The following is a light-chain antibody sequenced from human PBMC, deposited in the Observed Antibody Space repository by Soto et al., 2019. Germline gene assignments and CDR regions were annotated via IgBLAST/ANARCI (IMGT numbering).Light chain of an antibody. V-gene: IGLV2-14*01. J-gene: IGLJ3*02. Sequence: QSALTQPASVAGSPGQSITISCTGTFSDVGGYNYVSWYQQHPGKAPKLIIYEVSNRPSGVSNRFSGSKSGITASLTISGLQAEDEADYYCSSYTSSTTLVIGGGTKLTVL. CDR2: EVS. CDR1: FSDVGGYNY. CDR3: SSYTSSTTLV.